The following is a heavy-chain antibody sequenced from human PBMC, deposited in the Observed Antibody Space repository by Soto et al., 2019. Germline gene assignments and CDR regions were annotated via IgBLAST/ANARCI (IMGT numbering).Heavy chain of an antibody. CDR1: GYTFASHD. J-gene: IGHJ5*02. D-gene: IGHD2-2*01. CDR2: MNPNSGHT. CDR3: ASDMSTT. V-gene: IGHV1-8*01. Sequence: QVQLVQSGAEVKKPGTSVKVSCRASGYTFASHDINWMQQATGQGLEWMGWMNPNSGHTNYAQKFQGRVTMTRDTSISTAYMELTSLRSEDTAIYYCASDMSTTWGQGTLVTVSS.